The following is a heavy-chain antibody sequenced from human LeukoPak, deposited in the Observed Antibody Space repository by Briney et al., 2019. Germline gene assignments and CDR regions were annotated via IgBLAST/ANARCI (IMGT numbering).Heavy chain of an antibody. Sequence: GGSLRLSCAVSGFTFSSYSMNWVRQAPGKGLEWVSYISSSSSTIYYADSVKGRFTISRDNAKNSLYLQMNSLRAEDTAVYYCARGDYSGSYRAFDYWGQGTLVTVSS. CDR1: GFTFSSYS. CDR3: ARGDYSGSYRAFDY. D-gene: IGHD1-26*01. J-gene: IGHJ4*02. CDR2: ISSSSSTI. V-gene: IGHV3-48*01.